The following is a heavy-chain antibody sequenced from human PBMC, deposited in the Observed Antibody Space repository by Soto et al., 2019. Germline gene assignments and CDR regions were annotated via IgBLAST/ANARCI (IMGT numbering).Heavy chain of an antibody. J-gene: IGHJ4*02. CDR2: ISYDGSNK. V-gene: IGHV3-30*18. Sequence: QVQLVESGGGVVQPGRSLRLSCAASGFTFSSYGMHWIRQAPGKGLEWVAVISYDGSNKYYADSVKGRFTISRDNSKNTLYLQMNSLRAEDTAVYYCAKDRFRTAVAAPFDYWGQGTLVTVSS. CDR1: GFTFSSYG. D-gene: IGHD6-19*01. CDR3: AKDRFRTAVAAPFDY.